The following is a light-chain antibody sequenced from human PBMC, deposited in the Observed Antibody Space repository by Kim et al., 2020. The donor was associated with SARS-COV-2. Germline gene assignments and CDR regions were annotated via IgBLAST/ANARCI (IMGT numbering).Light chain of an antibody. Sequence: SLSPGERATLSGRASPSVSSYLAWYQQKPGQAPRLLIYDASNRATGIPARFSGSGSGTDFTLTISSLEPEDFAVYYCQQRSNWPTFGQGTRLEIK. CDR1: PSVSSY. CDR3: QQRSNWPT. V-gene: IGKV3-11*01. J-gene: IGKJ5*01. CDR2: DAS.